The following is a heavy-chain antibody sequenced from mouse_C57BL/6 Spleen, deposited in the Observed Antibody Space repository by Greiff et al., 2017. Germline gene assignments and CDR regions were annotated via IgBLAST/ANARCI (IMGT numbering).Heavy chain of an antibody. Sequence: VQGVESGPELVKPGASVKLSCKASGYTFTSYDINWVKQRPGQGLEWIGWIYPRDGSTKYNEKFKGKATLTVDTSSSTAYMELHSLTSEDSAVYFCARLRGNYVGDYAMDYWGQGTSVTVSS. CDR1: GYTFTSYD. D-gene: IGHD2-1*01. CDR2: IYPRDGST. V-gene: IGHV1-85*01. J-gene: IGHJ4*01. CDR3: ARLRGNYVGDYAMDY.